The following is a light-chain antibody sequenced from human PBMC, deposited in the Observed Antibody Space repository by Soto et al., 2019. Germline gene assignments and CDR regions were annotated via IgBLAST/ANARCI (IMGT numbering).Light chain of an antibody. CDR2: HAS. J-gene: IGKJ3*01. V-gene: IGKV1-27*01. Sequence: DIQMTQSPSSLSASVGARVTITCRASQGIANYLAWYQQRPGKAPNLLIYHASTLQSGVPSRFSGSGSGTDFNLTISSMQPEDVATYYCQKYNNAVFTFGPGTKVDI. CDR3: QKYNNAVFT. CDR1: QGIANY.